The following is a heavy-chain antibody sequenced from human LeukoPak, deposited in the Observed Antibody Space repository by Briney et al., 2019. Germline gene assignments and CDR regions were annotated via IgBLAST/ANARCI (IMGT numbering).Heavy chain of an antibody. V-gene: IGHV1-69*05. D-gene: IGHD4-23*01. Sequence: SVKVSCKASGGTFSSYAISWVRQAPGQGLEWMGRIIPIFGTANYAQKFQGRVTITTDESTSTPYMELSSLRSEDTAVYYCAGDYGGNVGYWGQGTLVTVSS. CDR1: GGTFSSYA. CDR3: AGDYGGNVGY. CDR2: IIPIFGTA. J-gene: IGHJ4*02.